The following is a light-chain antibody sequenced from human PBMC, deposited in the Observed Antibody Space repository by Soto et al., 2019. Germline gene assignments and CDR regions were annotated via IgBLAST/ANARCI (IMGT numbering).Light chain of an antibody. Sequence: EIVVTQSPLSLPVTPGEPASISCKSSQSLLHSNGNTYLDWYLQKPGQSPQLLIYLGSNRASGVPDRFSGCGSGTDFTLNISRVEAEDVGVYYCMQALHARTFGQGTKVEIK. CDR1: QSLLHSNGNTY. CDR3: MQALHART. J-gene: IGKJ1*01. V-gene: IGKV2-28*01. CDR2: LGS.